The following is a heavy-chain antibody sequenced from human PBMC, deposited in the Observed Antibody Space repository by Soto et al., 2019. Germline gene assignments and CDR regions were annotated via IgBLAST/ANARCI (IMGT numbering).Heavy chain of an antibody. CDR1: GGSISSGDYY. V-gene: IGHV4-30-4*01. Sequence: SETLSLTCTVSGGSISSGDYYWSWIRQPPGKGLEWIGYIYYSGSTYYNPSLKSRVTILVDTSKNQFSLKLSSVTAADTAVYYCAREDRGVVVTWGQGTLVTVSS. CDR2: IYYSGST. D-gene: IGHD3-22*01. CDR3: AREDRGVVVT. J-gene: IGHJ5*02.